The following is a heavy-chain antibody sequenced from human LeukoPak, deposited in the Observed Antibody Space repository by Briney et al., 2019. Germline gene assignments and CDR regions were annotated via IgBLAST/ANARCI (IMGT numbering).Heavy chain of an antibody. CDR1: GFTFNSYA. V-gene: IGHV3-23*01. D-gene: IGHD3-22*01. Sequence: GGSLRLSCAASGFTFNSYAMSWVRQAPGKGLEWVSAFIGSGGSTYYADSVKGRFTISRDNSKNTLYLQMNSLRAEDTAVYYCAKDRLTYYYDSSGYYFFDYWGQGTLVTVSS. CDR3: AKDRLTYYYDSSGYYFFDY. CDR2: FIGSGGST. J-gene: IGHJ4*02.